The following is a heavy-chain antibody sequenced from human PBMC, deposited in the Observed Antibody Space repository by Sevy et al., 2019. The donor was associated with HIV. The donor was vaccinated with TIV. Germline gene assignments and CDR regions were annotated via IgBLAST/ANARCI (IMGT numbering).Heavy chain of an antibody. J-gene: IGHJ4*02. Sequence: ASVKVSCKASGYTFTSYGISWVRQAPGQGLEWMGWISAYNGNTNYAQKLQGRVTMTTDTSTSTAYMELRSLRSDDTAVSYCARDQDYYDSSGYYPFDYWGQGTLVTVSS. D-gene: IGHD3-22*01. CDR2: ISAYNGNT. CDR3: ARDQDYYDSSGYYPFDY. V-gene: IGHV1-18*01. CDR1: GYTFTSYG.